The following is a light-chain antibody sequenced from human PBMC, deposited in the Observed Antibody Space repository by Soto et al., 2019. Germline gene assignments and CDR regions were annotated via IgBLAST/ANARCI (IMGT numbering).Light chain of an antibody. Sequence: EIVMTQSPATLSVSPGERATLSCRASQSVSSNLAWYQQKPGQAPRLLIYGASTKATGIPARFSGSGSGTEFTLTISSLQSEDFAVYYCQHRGSTFGQGTKVEIK. CDR2: GAS. CDR3: QHRGST. J-gene: IGKJ1*01. V-gene: IGKV3-15*01. CDR1: QSVSSN.